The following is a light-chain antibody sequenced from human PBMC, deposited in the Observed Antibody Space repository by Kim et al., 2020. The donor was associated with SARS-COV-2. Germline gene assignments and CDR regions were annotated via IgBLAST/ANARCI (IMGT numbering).Light chain of an antibody. V-gene: IGKV4-1*01. Sequence: ATISYKSTQSVVYNSNNKNYLAWYQQKPGQPPQLLIYWASTRESGVPDRFSGSGSGTDFTLAINSLQAEDVAVYYCQQYYSTPRTFGQGTKVDIK. CDR1: QSVVYNSNNKNY. CDR3: QQYYSTPRT. CDR2: WAS. J-gene: IGKJ1*01.